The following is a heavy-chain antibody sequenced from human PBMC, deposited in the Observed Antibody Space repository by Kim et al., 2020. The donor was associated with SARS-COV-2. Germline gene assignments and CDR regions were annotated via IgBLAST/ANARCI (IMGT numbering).Heavy chain of an antibody. J-gene: IGHJ4*02. Sequence: SVKVSCKASGGTFSSYAISWVRQAPGQGLEWMGGIIPIFGTANYAQKFQGRVTITADESTSTAYMELSSLRSEDTAVYYCARGASSGDYYDSSGYPAKYYIDYWGQGTLVTVSS. CDR2: IIPIFGTA. V-gene: IGHV1-69*13. CDR1: GGTFSSYA. CDR3: ARGASSGDYYDSSGYPAKYYIDY. D-gene: IGHD3-22*01.